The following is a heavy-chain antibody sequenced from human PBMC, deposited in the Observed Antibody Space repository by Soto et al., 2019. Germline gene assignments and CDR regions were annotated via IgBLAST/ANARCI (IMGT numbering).Heavy chain of an antibody. CDR2: IYYRGRT. Sequence: QVQLQESGPGLVKPSETLSLTCTVSGGSISSGGYYWSWIRQHPGKGLEWIGYIYYRGRTYYNPSLKSRVTISEDTSNNQFSLKLSSVTAADTAVYYCASVAVVGATRAVDYWGQGTLVTVAS. CDR3: ASVAVVGATRAVDY. CDR1: GGSISSGGYY. V-gene: IGHV4-31*03. D-gene: IGHD2-15*01. J-gene: IGHJ4*02.